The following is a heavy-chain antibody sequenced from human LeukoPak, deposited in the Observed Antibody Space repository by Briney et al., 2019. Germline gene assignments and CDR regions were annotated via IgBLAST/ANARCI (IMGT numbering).Heavy chain of an antibody. Sequence: ASVKVSCKASGYTFTSYAMHWVRQAPGQRLEWMGWINAGNGNTKYSQKFQGRVTITRDTSASTAYMELNSLRAEDTAVYYCAKGIQVAGTQGGYFDYWGQGTLVTVSS. J-gene: IGHJ4*02. CDR3: AKGIQVAGTQGGYFDY. V-gene: IGHV1-3*01. CDR2: INAGNGNT. D-gene: IGHD6-19*01. CDR1: GYTFTSYA.